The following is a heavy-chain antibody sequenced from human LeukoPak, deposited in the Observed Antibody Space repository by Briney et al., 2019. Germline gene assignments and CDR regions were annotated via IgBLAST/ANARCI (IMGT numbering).Heavy chain of an antibody. CDR3: ASRSAYDTLFDY. J-gene: IGHJ4*02. V-gene: IGHV4-34*01. CDR2: INHSGST. D-gene: IGHD3-3*01. Sequence: PSETLSLTCAVYGGSFSGYYWSWIRQPPGKGLEWIGEINHSGSTNYNPSLKSRVTISVDTSKNQFSLKLSSVTAADTAVYYCASRSAYDTLFDYWGQGTLVTVSS. CDR1: GGSFSGYY.